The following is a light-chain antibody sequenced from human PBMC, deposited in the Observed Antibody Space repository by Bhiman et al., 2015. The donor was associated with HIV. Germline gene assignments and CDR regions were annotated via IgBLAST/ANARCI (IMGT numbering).Light chain of an antibody. Sequence: SYELTQPPSVSVSPGQTATITCSGEKLVNKYACWYQQKPGQSPVMVIYQDTKRPSGIPERFSGSNSGKTATLTISRVEVGDEAEYYCQVWHTGSEYVFGGGTTLTVL. CDR2: QDT. V-gene: IGLV3-1*01. CDR3: QVWHTGSEYV. J-gene: IGLJ1*01. CDR1: KLVNKY.